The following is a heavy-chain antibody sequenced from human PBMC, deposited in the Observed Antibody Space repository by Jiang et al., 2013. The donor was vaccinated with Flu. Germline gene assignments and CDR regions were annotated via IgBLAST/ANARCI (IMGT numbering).Heavy chain of an antibody. CDR1: GGSVSSGSYY. CDR2: IYYSGST. CDR3: ARDSLAVADPYFDY. V-gene: IGHV4-61*01. Sequence: GPGLVKPSETLSLTCTVSGGSVSSGSYYWSWIRQPPGKGLEWIGYIYYSGSTNYNPSLKSRVTISVDTSKNQFSLKLSSVTAADTAVYYCARDSLAVADPYFDYWGQGTLVTVSS. J-gene: IGHJ4*02. D-gene: IGHD6-19*01.